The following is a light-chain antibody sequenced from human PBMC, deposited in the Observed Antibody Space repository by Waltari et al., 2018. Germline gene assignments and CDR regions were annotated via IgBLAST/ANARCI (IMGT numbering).Light chain of an antibody. Sequence: QSALTQPASVSGSPGQSITISCTGTSSDVACYNYASWYQQHPGKAPKLMIYDVSKRPSGVSNRFSGSKSGSTASLTSSVLQAEDEADYYGSSYTSSSTYVFGTGTKVTVL. V-gene: IGLV2-14*01. J-gene: IGLJ1*01. CDR1: SSDVACYNY. CDR3: SSYTSSSTYV. CDR2: DVS.